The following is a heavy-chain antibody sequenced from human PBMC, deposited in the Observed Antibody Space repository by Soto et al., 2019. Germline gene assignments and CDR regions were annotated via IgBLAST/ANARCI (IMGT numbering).Heavy chain of an antibody. V-gene: IGHV4-30-2*01. Sequence: SETLSLTCAVSGGSISSGGYSWSWIRQTTGPGLEWIGYIYRSGSTCYNPSLKSRVTISVDRSKNQFSLKLSSVTAADTAVYYCARFFRAASWFDPWGQGTLVTVSS. CDR1: GGSISSGGYS. CDR2: IYRSGST. J-gene: IGHJ5*02. CDR3: ARFFRAASWFDP.